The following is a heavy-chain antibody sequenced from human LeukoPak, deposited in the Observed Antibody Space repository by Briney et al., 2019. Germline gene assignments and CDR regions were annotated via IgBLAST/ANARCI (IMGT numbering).Heavy chain of an antibody. J-gene: IGHJ6*03. CDR1: GYTFTTYP. V-gene: IGHV1-18*01. CDR2: ITTYNGDT. D-gene: IGHD1-26*01. Sequence: ASVKVSCETSGYTFTTYPINWVRQAPGQGLEWMGWITTYNGDTNYAQNLQGRVTMTADTSTSTAYMELRSLRSDDTAVYYCASGKANYYYYYMDVWGKGTTVTVSS. CDR3: ASGKANYYYYYMDV.